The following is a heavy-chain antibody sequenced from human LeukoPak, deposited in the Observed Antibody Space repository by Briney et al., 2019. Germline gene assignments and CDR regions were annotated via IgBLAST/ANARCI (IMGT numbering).Heavy chain of an antibody. Sequence: PGGSLRLSCLASGFTVSSNYMSWVRQAPGKGLEWVSVIYSAGNTYYADSVKGRFTISRHNSENTLYLHMNSLRVEDTAVYFCARGGTPGYSSGRIDYWGQGTLVTVSS. CDR2: IYSAGNT. CDR3: ARGGTPGYSSGRIDY. V-gene: IGHV3-53*04. D-gene: IGHD6-19*01. CDR1: GFTVSSNY. J-gene: IGHJ4*02.